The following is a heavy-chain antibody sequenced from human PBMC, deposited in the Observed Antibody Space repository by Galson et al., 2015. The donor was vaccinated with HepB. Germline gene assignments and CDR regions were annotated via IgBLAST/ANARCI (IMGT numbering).Heavy chain of an antibody. D-gene: IGHD3-22*01. CDR3: AKEDYDSSGQVEGAAD. V-gene: IGHV3-66*01. CDR1: GFTVSSNY. CDR2: INSGGGT. Sequence: SLRLSCAASGFTVSSNYMSWVRQAPGKGLERVSSINSGGGTYYVDSVKGRFSISRDNSKNTLYLQMNSLRAEDTAVYYCAKEDYDSSGQVEGAADWGQGTLVTVSS. J-gene: IGHJ4*02.